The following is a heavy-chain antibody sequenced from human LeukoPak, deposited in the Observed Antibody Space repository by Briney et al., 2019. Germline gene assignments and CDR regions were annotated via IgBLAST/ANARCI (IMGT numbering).Heavy chain of an antibody. Sequence: GSSVKVSCKASGGTFSSYAISWVRQAPGQGLEWMGGIIPIFGTANYAQKLQGRVTITADKSTSTAYMELSSLRSEDTAVYYCARVGYCSSTSCYVTGGGAFDIWGQGTMVTVSS. CDR1: GGTFSSYA. CDR3: ARVGYCSSTSCYVTGGGAFDI. V-gene: IGHV1-69*06. D-gene: IGHD2-2*01. J-gene: IGHJ3*02. CDR2: IIPIFGTA.